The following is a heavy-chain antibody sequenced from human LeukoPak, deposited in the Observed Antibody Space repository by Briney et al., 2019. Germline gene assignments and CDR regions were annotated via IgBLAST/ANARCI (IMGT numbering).Heavy chain of an antibody. CDR2: FDPEDGET. V-gene: IGHV1-24*01. D-gene: IGHD3-10*01. J-gene: IGHJ4*02. Sequence: GASVKVSCKVSGYTLAELSMHWVRQAPGKGLEWMGGFDPEDGETIYAQKFQGRVIMTEDTSTDTAYMELSSLRSEDTAVYYCATLGSVSMVYDYWGQGTLVTVSS. CDR1: GYTLAELS. CDR3: ATLGSVSMVYDY.